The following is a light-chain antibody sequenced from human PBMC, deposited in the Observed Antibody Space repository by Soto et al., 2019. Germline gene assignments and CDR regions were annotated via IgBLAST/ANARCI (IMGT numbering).Light chain of an antibody. CDR2: GNS. Sequence: QYVLTQPPSASGAPGQRVTISCTGSSSNIGARYDVHWYQHLPVTAPKLLIYGNSNRPSGVPDRFSGSKSGTSASLAITGLQAEDEADYYCQSYDSSLSGSYVFGTGTKVTVL. CDR1: SSNIGARYD. CDR3: QSYDSSLSGSYV. V-gene: IGLV1-40*01. J-gene: IGLJ1*01.